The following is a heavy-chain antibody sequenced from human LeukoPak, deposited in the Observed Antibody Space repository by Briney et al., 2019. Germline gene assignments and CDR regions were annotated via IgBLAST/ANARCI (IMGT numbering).Heavy chain of an antibody. V-gene: IGHV3-21*04. CDR2: ISSSSSYI. J-gene: IGHJ4*02. Sequence: GGSLRLSCAASGFTFSSYSMNWVRQAPGKGLEWVSSISSSSSYIYYADSVKGRFTISRDNAKNSLYLQMNSLKTEDTAVYYCTRHVPYYYYDSSGYFDYWGQGTLVTVSS. CDR3: TRHVPYYYYDSSGYFDY. CDR1: GFTFSSYS. D-gene: IGHD3-22*01.